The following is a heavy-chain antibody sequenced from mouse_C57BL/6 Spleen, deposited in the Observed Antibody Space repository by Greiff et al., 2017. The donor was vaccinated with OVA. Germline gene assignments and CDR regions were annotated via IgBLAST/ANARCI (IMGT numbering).Heavy chain of an antibody. Sequence: EVQLQQSGPELVKPGASVKIPCKASGYTFTDYHMDWVKQSHGKSLEWIGDINPNNGGTIYNQKFKGQATLTVDKSSSTAYMELRSLTSEDTAVYYCTREGNSNYSRYFDVWGTGTTVTVSS. CDR3: TREGNSNYSRYFDV. V-gene: IGHV1-18*01. CDR1: GYTFTDYH. D-gene: IGHD2-5*01. J-gene: IGHJ1*03. CDR2: INPNNGGT.